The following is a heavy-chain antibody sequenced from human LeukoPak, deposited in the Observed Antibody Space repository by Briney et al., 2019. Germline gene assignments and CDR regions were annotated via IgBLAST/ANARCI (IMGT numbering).Heavy chain of an antibody. CDR3: ARGRYFGSGRVRYYYYMDV. V-gene: IGHV4-61*10. Sequence: MSSETLSLTCTVSGDSISSGSYYWNWIRQPAGKGLEWIGEINHSGSTNNNPSLKSRVTISIDTSKNQFSLKLSSVTAADTAVYYCARGRYFGSGRVRYYYYMDVWGKGTTVTSSS. CDR1: GDSISSGSYY. CDR2: INHSGST. D-gene: IGHD3-10*01. J-gene: IGHJ6*03.